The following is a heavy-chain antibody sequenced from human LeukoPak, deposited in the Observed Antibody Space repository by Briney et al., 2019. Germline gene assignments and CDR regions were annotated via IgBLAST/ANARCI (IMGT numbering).Heavy chain of an antibody. V-gene: IGHV4-59*08. CDR2: IYYSGST. D-gene: IGHD3-9*01. CDR1: GGSISSYY. CDR3: ARLRGDYYDILTGTFDY. J-gene: IGHJ4*02. Sequence: TSETLSLTCTVSGGSISSYYWSWIRQPPGKGLEWIGYIYYSGSTNYNPSLKSRVTISVDTPKNQFSLKLSSVTAADTAVYYCARLRGDYYDILTGTFDYWGQGTLVTVSS.